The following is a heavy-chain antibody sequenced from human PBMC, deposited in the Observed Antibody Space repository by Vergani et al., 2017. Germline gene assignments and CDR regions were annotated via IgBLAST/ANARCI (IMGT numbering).Heavy chain of an antibody. CDR3: ARINHYDGRDYSLTRWPNWFDP. CDR1: GFTFSSSW. V-gene: IGHV3-7*01. Sequence: EVQLLESGGGLVQPGGSLRLSCAASGFTFSSSWMSWVRQAPGTGLEWVANIKQDGSEKYYVDSVKGRFTISRDNAKNSLYLQMNSLRAEDTAVYYCARINHYDGRDYSLTRWPNWFDPWGQGTLVTVSA. D-gene: IGHD3-22*01. J-gene: IGHJ5*02. CDR2: IKQDGSEK.